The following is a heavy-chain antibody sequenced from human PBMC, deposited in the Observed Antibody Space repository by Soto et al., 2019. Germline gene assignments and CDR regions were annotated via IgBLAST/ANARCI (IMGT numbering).Heavy chain of an antibody. CDR2: IRNEPKGYTT. V-gene: IGHV3-72*01. CDR1: GFTFSDHY. CDR3: VRNLAAGGTFYFDY. J-gene: IGHJ4*02. Sequence: EVQLVESGGGLVQPGGSLRLSYAASGFTFSDHYMDWVRQAPGKGLEWVGRIRNEPKGYTTEYAASVKGRFTISRYDSENSLYLQMNYLKTEDTAVYYCVRNLAAGGTFYFDYWGQGALVTVSS. D-gene: IGHD6-13*01.